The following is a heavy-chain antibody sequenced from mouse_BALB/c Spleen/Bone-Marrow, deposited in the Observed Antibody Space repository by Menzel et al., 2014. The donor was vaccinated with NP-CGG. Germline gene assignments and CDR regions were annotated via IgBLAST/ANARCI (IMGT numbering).Heavy chain of an antibody. CDR2: IDPANGNT. CDR1: GFNIXDTY. D-gene: IGHD2-2*01. V-gene: IGHV14-3*02. J-gene: IGHJ3*01. CDR3: ARWLPLAY. Sequence: EVQLQQSGAELVKPGASVKLSCTASGFNIXDTYMHWVKQRPEQGLEWIGRIDPANGNTEYDPKFQGKATITADTSSNTAYLQLSSLTSEDTAVYYCARWLPLAYWGQGTLVTVSA.